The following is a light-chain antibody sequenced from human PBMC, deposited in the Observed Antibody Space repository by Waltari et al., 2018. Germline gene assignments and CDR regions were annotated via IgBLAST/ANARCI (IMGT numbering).Light chain of an antibody. V-gene: IGLV2-14*01. Sequence: QSALTQPASVSGSPGQSITISCTGTSSDIGDFNHVSWYQLHPSKAPKLVISEVTDRPSGVSTRFSGSKSGNPASLTISGLQTEDEADYYCSSYTTTTNYVIFGGGTKLTVL. CDR2: EVT. J-gene: IGLJ2*01. CDR1: SSDIGDFNH. CDR3: SSYTTTTNYVI.